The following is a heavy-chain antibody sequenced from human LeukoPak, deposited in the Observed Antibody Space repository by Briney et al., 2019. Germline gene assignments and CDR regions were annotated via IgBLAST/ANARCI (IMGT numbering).Heavy chain of an antibody. J-gene: IGHJ4*02. CDR2: IWYDGSNK. Sequence: GESLKISCAASGFIFSNYGMHWVRQAPGKGLEWVAVIWYDGSNKYYADSVKGRFTISRDNSKNTVYLQMNSLRAEDTAVYYCARVSPEIVVVTGTGAPDYWGQGTLVTVSS. CDR1: GFIFSNYG. D-gene: IGHD2-21*02. V-gene: IGHV3-33*01. CDR3: ARVSPEIVVVTGTGAPDY.